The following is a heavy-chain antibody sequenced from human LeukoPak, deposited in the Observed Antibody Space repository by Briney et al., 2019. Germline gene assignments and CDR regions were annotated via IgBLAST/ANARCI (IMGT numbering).Heavy chain of an antibody. J-gene: IGHJ5*02. CDR1: GGSIRGYY. V-gene: IGHV4-59*12. D-gene: IGHD3-3*01. Sequence: SETLSLTCTVSGGSIRGYYWSWIRQPPGKGLEWIGYIYYTGSTNYNPSLKSRVTMSVDTSKKQFSLKLSSVTAADTAVYYCAREAGEWSLNWFDPWGQGTLVTVSS. CDR2: IYYTGST. CDR3: AREAGEWSLNWFDP.